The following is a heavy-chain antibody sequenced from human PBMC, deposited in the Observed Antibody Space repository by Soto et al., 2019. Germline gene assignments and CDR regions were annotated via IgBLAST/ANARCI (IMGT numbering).Heavy chain of an antibody. CDR2: IWYDGSNK. J-gene: IGHJ5*02. CDR1: GFTFSSYG. Sequence: GGSLRLSCAASGFTFSSYGMHWVRQAPGKGLEWVAVIWYDGSNKYYADSVKGRFTISRDNSKNTLYLQMNSLRAEDTAVYYCARDLASNAGLTIFGVAHNRGSNWFDPWGQGTLVTVTS. V-gene: IGHV3-33*08. D-gene: IGHD3-3*01. CDR3: ARDLASNAGLTIFGVAHNRGSNWFDP.